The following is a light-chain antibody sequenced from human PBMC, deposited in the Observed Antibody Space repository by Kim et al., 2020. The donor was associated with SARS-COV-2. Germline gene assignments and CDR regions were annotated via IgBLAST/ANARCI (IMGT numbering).Light chain of an antibody. J-gene: IGKJ4*01. V-gene: IGKV3-15*01. CDR1: QSVNNN. CDR2: AAS. Sequence: VSPGERVTLSCRASQSVNNNLAWYQQRRGQPPRPLIYAASTRATDVPARFSGSGSGTEFTLTISSLQSEDFAVYYCQKYNDWPLTFGGGTTVEIK. CDR3: QKYNDWPLT.